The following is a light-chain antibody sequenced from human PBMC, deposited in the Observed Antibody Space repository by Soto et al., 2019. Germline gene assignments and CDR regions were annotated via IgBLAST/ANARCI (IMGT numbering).Light chain of an antibody. J-gene: IGKJ2*01. CDR3: QEYNNWPYT. CDR1: QHVSSN. V-gene: IGKV3-15*01. Sequence: EIVMMQSPATLYVSPGGSATLSCRASQHVSSNFAWYRQKPCQAPTLLIYRASTRATGIPARFSGSGSGTEFSLSLSSRQSEDCAVYYCQEYNNWPYTLGQGTKLEL. CDR2: RAS.